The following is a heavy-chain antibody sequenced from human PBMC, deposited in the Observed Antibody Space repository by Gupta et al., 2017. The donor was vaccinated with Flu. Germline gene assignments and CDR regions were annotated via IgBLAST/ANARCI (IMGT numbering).Heavy chain of an antibody. CDR2: IYSSGST. D-gene: IGHD1-1*01. Sequence: QVQLQESGPGLVKPSETLSLTCTVSGGSSLSYYWRWIRQPAGKGLEWIGRIYSSGSTNYNPSLKSRVTMSVDTSKNQFSLQLSSVTAADTAAYYCARDLYNWNDDAANFDYWGQGTLVTVSS. CDR1: GGSSLSYY. CDR3: ARDLYNWNDDAANFDY. V-gene: IGHV4-4*07. J-gene: IGHJ4*02.